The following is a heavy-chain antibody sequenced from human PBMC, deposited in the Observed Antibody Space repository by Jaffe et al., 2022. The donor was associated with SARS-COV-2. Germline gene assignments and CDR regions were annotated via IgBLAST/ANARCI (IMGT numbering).Heavy chain of an antibody. Sequence: EVQLVESGGGVVRPGGSLRLSCAASGFNFDNYGMNWVRQVPGKGLEWVSGITWNGGSTFYADSVKGRFTISRDNAKNSLYLQMNSLRAEDTALYYCARDTNYGGFDPWGQGTLVTVSS. J-gene: IGHJ5*02. CDR1: GFNFDNYG. D-gene: IGHD3-10*01. V-gene: IGHV3-20*04. CDR3: ARDTNYGGFDP. CDR2: ITWNGGST.